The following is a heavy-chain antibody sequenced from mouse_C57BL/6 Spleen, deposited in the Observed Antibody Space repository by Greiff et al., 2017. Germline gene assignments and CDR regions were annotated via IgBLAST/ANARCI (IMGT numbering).Heavy chain of an antibody. Sequence: DVQLQESGAELVRPGASVKLSCTASGFNIKDDYMHWVKQRPEQGLEWIGWIDPENGDTEYASKFQGKATITADTSSNTAYLQLSSLTSEDTAVYYCTTGYSSYGAYWGQGTLVTVSA. V-gene: IGHV14-4*01. CDR3: TTGYSSYGAY. D-gene: IGHD2-5*01. CDR2: IDPENGDT. J-gene: IGHJ3*01. CDR1: GFNIKDDY.